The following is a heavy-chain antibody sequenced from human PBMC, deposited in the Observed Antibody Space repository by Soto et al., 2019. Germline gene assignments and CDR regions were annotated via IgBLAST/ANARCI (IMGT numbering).Heavy chain of an antibody. Sequence: GGSLRLSCGASGFSFSKYGMHWVRQAPGEGLEWLSLISYDGSEKWYAESVKGRFTISRDNSKNTLYLQMNSLRGDDTAVYFCAKGYEVSPPVASAWYSNYFYGMDVWGQGTTVTVSS. CDR2: ISYDGSEK. CDR3: AKGYEVSPPVASAWYSNYFYGMDV. J-gene: IGHJ6*02. D-gene: IGHD6-19*01. CDR1: GFSFSKYG. V-gene: IGHV3-30*18.